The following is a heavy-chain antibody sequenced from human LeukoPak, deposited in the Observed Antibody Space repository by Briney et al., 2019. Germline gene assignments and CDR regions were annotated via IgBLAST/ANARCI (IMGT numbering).Heavy chain of an antibody. CDR2: ISAYSANT. D-gene: IGHD5-12*01. CDR3: ARDYSGYDGFDY. J-gene: IGHJ4*02. V-gene: IGHV1-18*01. CDR1: GYTFINYG. Sequence: GASVKVSCKASGYTFINYGITWVRQAPGQGLEWMGWISAYSANTNYAQKLQGRVTMTTDTSTSTVYMELRSLRSDDTAVYYCARDYSGYDGFDYWGQGTLVTVSS.